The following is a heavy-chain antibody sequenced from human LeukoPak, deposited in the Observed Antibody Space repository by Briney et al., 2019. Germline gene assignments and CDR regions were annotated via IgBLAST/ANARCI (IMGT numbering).Heavy chain of an antibody. CDR2: ISSSGSTI. V-gene: IGHV3-48*03. CDR1: GFTFSSYE. D-gene: IGHD3-22*01. J-gene: IGHJ4*02. Sequence: GGSLRLSCAAYGFTFSSYEMNWVRQAPGKGLEWVSYISSSGSTIYYADSVKGRFTISRDNAKNSLYLQMNSLRAEDTAVYYCAREGDSSGYYDYWGQGTLVTVSS. CDR3: AREGDSSGYYDY.